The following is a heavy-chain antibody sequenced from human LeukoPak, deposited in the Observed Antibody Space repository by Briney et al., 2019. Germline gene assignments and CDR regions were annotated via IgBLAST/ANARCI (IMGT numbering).Heavy chain of an antibody. CDR1: GFTFSSYA. Sequence: GGSLRLSCAASGFTFSSYAMSWVSQAPGKGLEWVSAISGSGGSTYYADSVKGRFTISRDNSKNTLYLQMNSLRAEDTAVYYCAKYQSPVDGGSYYGVGYYFEYWGQGTLVTVSS. CDR2: ISGSGGST. D-gene: IGHD1-26*01. J-gene: IGHJ4*02. V-gene: IGHV3-23*01. CDR3: AKYQSPVDGGSYYGVGYYFEY.